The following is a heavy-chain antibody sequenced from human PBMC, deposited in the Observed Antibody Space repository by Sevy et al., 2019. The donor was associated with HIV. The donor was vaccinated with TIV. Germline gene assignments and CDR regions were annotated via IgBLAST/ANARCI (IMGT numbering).Heavy chain of an antibody. CDR3: ARDGITMVRGGAFDI. J-gene: IGHJ3*02. CDR2: ISSRSSYI. Sequence: GGSLRLSCAASGFTFSSYSMNRVRQAPGKGLEWVSSISSRSSYIYYADSVKGRFTISRDNAKNSLYLQMNSLRAEDTAVYYCARDGITMVRGGAFDIWGQGTMVTVSS. D-gene: IGHD3-10*01. CDR1: GFTFSSYS. V-gene: IGHV3-21*01.